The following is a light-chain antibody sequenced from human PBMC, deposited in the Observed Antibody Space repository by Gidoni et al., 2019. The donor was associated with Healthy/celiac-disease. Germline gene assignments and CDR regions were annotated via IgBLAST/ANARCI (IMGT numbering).Light chain of an antibody. CDR3: QQYGSSSWT. V-gene: IGKV3-20*01. CDR2: GAS. Sequence: EFVLTQSPGTLSLSPGERATLACSASQSVSSSYLAWYQQKPGEAPRLLICGASSRATGIPDRFSGSGSGTEFTLTISRLEPEDFAVYYCQQYGSSSWTFGQXTKVEIK. J-gene: IGKJ1*01. CDR1: QSVSSSY.